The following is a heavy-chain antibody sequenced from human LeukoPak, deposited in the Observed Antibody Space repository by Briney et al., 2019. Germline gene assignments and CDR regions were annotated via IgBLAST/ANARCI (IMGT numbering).Heavy chain of an antibody. V-gene: IGHV1-3*04. CDR3: ARGYSGCFHY. CDR1: GYTSTGYA. CDR2: INTGSGNA. Sequence: ASVKVSCKASGYTSTGYALHWVRQAPGQGLEWMGWINTGSGNAKYSQGFQDRVTITMDTSASTVYMEMNDLGSEDTAVYYCARGYSGCFHYWGQGALVTVSS. D-gene: IGHD1-26*01. J-gene: IGHJ4*02.